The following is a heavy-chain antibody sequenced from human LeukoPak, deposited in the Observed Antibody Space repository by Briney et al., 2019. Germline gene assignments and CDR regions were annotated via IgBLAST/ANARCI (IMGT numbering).Heavy chain of an antibody. J-gene: IGHJ6*03. CDR1: GFSVSIKY. CDR2: LYSSGAT. V-gene: IGHV3-53*01. Sequence: GGSLRLSCAASGFSVSIKYMNWVRQAPGKGLEWVSILYSSGATYYATPVKGRFTISRDNSENKLYLQMNSLRADDTAVYYCARGPLYCSGGSCYSGAVYYYYMDVWGKGTTVTVSS. CDR3: ARGPLYCSGGSCYSGAVYYYYMDV. D-gene: IGHD2-15*01.